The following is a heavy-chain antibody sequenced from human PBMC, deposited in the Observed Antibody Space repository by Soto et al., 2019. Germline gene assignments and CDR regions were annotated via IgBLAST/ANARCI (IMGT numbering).Heavy chain of an antibody. CDR1: GFTFSSYG. CDR2: ISYDGSNK. V-gene: IGHV3-30*18. J-gene: IGHJ4*02. Sequence: GSLRLSCAASGFTFSSYGMHWVRQAPGKGLEWVAVISYDGSNKYYADSVKGRFTISRDNSKNTLYLQMNSLRAEDTAVYYCAKDDREIQLWFYPVDYWGQGTLVTVSS. D-gene: IGHD5-18*01. CDR3: AKDDREIQLWFYPVDY.